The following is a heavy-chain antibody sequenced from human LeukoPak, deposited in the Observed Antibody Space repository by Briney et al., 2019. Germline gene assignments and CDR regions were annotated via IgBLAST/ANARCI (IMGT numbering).Heavy chain of an antibody. V-gene: IGHV3-7*01. CDR3: ARFKLPIQKESGNDY. D-gene: IGHD4-23*01. J-gene: IGHJ4*02. CDR2: IKQDGSEK. CDR1: GFTFSSYW. Sequence: QTGGSLRLSCAASGFTFSSYWMSWVRQAPGKGLEWVANIKQDGSEKYYVDSVKGRFTISRDNAKNSLYLQMNSLRAEDTAVYYCARFKLPIQKESGNDYWGQGALVTVSS.